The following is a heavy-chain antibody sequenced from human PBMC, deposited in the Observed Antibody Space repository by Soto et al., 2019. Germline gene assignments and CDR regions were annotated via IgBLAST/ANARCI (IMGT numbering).Heavy chain of an antibody. CDR1: GGSISNYY. J-gene: IGHJ4*02. Sequence: QVQLQESGPGLVRPSETLSLTCSVSGGSISNYYGSWIRESPGKRLEWIGYINYRGSSSYNPSLRSRVTISVDTSKNQFSLKLSSVTAADTAVYYCATNYGDYMKFDFWGQGAPVTVSS. CDR2: INYRGSS. CDR3: ATNYGDYMKFDF. V-gene: IGHV4-59*01. D-gene: IGHD4-17*01.